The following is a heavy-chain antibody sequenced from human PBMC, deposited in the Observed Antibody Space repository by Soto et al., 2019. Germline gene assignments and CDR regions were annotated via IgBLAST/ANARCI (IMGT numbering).Heavy chain of an antibody. CDR2: IYGSGRT. CDR1: GGSTTNYY. Sequence: QVQLQESGPGLVKPSETLSLTCTVSGGSTTNYYWSWLRQPAGKGLEYIGRIYGSGRTTYNPSLKNRVTMSVSLTQMSLRLTLVTAADTAVYYCARDFDVNTALDYWYFDLWGRGALVTVSS. D-gene: IGHD5-18*01. V-gene: IGHV4-4*07. CDR3: ARDFDVNTALDYWYFDL. J-gene: IGHJ2*01.